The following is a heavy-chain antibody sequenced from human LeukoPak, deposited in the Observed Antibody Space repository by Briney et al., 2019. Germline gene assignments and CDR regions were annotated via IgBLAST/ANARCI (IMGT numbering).Heavy chain of an antibody. J-gene: IGHJ3*02. CDR2: IYSGGST. D-gene: IGHD5-12*01. Sequence: GGSLRLSCAASGFTVSSNYMSWVRQAPGKGLEWVSVIYSGGSTYYADSVKGRFTISRDNSKNTLYLQMNSLRAEDTAVYYCAKKSDRIVATTPGAFDIWGQGTMVTVSS. V-gene: IGHV3-53*01. CDR1: GFTVSSNY. CDR3: AKKSDRIVATTPGAFDI.